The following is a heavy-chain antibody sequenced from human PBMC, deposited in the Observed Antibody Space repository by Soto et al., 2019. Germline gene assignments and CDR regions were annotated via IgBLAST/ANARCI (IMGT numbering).Heavy chain of an antibody. D-gene: IGHD2-2*01. CDR3: TTDSYITSVIVRFDY. CDR2: IKSKTDGGTT. Sequence: EVQLVESGGGLVKPGGSLRLSCAASGFTFSNAWINWVRQAPGKGLVWVGRIKSKTDGGTTDFAAPVKGRFAISRDDSTNMVYLQMNSLKTEDTAVYYCTTDSYITSVIVRFDYWGHGTLVTVSS. V-gene: IGHV3-15*07. CDR1: GFTFSNAW. J-gene: IGHJ4*01.